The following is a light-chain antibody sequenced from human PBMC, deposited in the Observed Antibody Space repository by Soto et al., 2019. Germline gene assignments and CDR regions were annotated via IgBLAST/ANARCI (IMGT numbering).Light chain of an antibody. V-gene: IGKV3-20*01. CDR3: QYYGNSRIT. CDR2: DAS. CDR1: QSVSSSY. J-gene: IGKJ5*01. Sequence: EIVMTQSPGTLSLSPVEGATLSCRASQSVSSSYLAWYQQKPGQAPRLLIYDASSRATGIPDRFSGGGSGTDFTLTISRLEPEDFAVYYCQYYGNSRITFGQGTRLEIK.